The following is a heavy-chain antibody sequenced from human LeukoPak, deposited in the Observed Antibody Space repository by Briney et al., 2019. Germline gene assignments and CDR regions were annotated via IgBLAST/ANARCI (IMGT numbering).Heavy chain of an antibody. V-gene: IGHV4/OR15-8*01. CDR2: MSLSGLT. CDR1: GGSISNTNW. CDR3: SRENGAFSPFGY. D-gene: IGHD2-8*01. Sequence: PSETLSLTCGVSGGSISNTNWWSWVRQPPGQGLEWIGEMSLSGLTNYNPSLKSRVTVSLDKSKNHLSLNLTSVTAADTAVYYCSRENGAFSPFGYWGQGTLVTVPS. J-gene: IGHJ4*02.